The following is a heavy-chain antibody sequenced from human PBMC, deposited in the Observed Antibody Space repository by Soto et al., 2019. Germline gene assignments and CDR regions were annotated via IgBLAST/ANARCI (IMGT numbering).Heavy chain of an antibody. CDR3: VRFVTFGGDDDC. D-gene: IGHD2-21*02. CDR2: IYYSGST. J-gene: IGHJ1*01. Sequence: QVQLQESGPGLVKPSETLSLTCTVSGDSVSGGSFYWTWIRQPPGKGLEWIGYIYYSGSTNYNPSLKSLVTMSVYTSNNQFSLNLMSVTAADTAITYSVRFVTFGGDDDCWGQGLPVAVS. V-gene: IGHV4-61*01. CDR1: GDSVSGGSFY.